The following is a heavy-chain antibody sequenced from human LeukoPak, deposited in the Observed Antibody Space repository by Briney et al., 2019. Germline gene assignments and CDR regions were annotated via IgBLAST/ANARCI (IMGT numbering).Heavy chain of an antibody. CDR3: ARDRYFSY. J-gene: IGHJ4*02. Sequence: GGSLRLSCAASGFTFSRYWMSWVRQAPGKGLEWVANIKEDGSEKHYVDSVKGRFSISRDNAKNSVYLQMNSLRAEDTAAYYCARDRYFSYWGQGTLVTVSS. D-gene: IGHD3-9*01. CDR2: IKEDGSEK. CDR1: GFTFSRYW. V-gene: IGHV3-7*01.